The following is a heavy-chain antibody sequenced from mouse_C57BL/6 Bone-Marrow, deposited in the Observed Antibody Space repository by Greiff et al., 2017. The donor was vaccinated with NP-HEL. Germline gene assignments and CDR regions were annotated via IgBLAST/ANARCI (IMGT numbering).Heavy chain of an antibody. CDR1: GFSFNTYA. CDR2: IRSKSNNYAT. D-gene: IGHD1-1*01. J-gene: IGHJ4*01. Sequence: EVQLVESGGGLVQPKGSLKLSCAASGFSFNTYAMNWVRQAPGKGLEWVARIRSKSNNYATYYADSVKDRFTISRDDSESMLYLQMNNLKTEDTAMYYCVRHASYYGYAMDYWGQGTSVTVSS. CDR3: VRHASYYGYAMDY. V-gene: IGHV10-1*01.